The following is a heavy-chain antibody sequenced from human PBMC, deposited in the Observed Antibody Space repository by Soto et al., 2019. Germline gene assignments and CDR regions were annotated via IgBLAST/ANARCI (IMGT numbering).Heavy chain of an antibody. CDR3: AKGVPANGDYRDPEFDY. D-gene: IGHD4-17*01. J-gene: IGHJ4*02. CDR1: GFTFSSYG. CDR2: ISYDGSNK. Sequence: GGSLRLSCAASGFTFSSYGMHWVRQAPGKGLGWVAVISYDGSNKYYADSVKGRFTISRDNSKNTLYLQMNSLRAEDTAVYYCAKGVPANGDYRDPEFDYWGQGTLVTVSS. V-gene: IGHV3-30*18.